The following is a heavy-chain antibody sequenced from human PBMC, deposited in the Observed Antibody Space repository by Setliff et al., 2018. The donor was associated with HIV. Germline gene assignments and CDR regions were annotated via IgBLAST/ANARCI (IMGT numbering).Heavy chain of an antibody. CDR2: IYNRGST. CDR1: GYAISSGYY. CDR3: ARRGDFFYYAMDV. V-gene: IGHV4-38-2*01. Sequence: SETLSLTCAVSGYAISSGYYWGWIRRPPGKGLEWIGSIYNRGSTYYNPSLKSRVTISVDTSKNQFSLKLSSVTAADTAVYYCARRGDFFYYAMDVWGQGTTVTVSS. J-gene: IGHJ6*02.